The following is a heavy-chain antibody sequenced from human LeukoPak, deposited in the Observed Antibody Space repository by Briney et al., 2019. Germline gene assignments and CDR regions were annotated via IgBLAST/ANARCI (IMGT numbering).Heavy chain of an antibody. CDR3: ARASSSWYFGTPFDY. J-gene: IGHJ4*02. Sequence: SETLSLTCTVSGGSVSSGTYYWSWIRQPPGKGLEWIGYIYYSGSTNYNPSLKSRVTISVDTSKNQFSLKLSSVTAADTAVYYCARASSSWYFGTPFDYWGQGTLVTVSS. CDR1: GGSVSSGTYY. CDR2: IYYSGST. V-gene: IGHV4-61*01. D-gene: IGHD6-13*01.